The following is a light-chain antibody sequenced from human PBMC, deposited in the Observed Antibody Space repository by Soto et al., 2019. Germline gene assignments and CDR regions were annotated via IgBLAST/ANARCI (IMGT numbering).Light chain of an antibody. J-gene: IGLJ3*02. CDR1: SSDFGGYNY. Sequence: QSALTQPASVSGSPGQSVTISCTGTSSDFGGYNYVSWYQQHPGKAPKLMIYDVSNRPSGVSNRFSGSKSGSTASLTISGLQAEDEADYYCSSYIGSSTSNWVFGGGTKLTVL. V-gene: IGLV2-14*01. CDR2: DVS. CDR3: SSYIGSSTSNWV.